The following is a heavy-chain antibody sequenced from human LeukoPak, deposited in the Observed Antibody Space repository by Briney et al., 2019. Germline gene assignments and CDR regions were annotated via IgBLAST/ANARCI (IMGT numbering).Heavy chain of an antibody. J-gene: IGHJ4*02. CDR3: AGGDMVRGVPPPPSLDY. Sequence: SETLSLTCTVSGGSISGYYWSWIRQPPGKGLEWIGYIYYSGSTNYNPSLKSRVTISVDTSKNQFSLKLSAVTAADTAVYYCAGGDMVRGVPPPPSLDYWGQGTLVTVSS. CDR1: GGSISGYY. CDR2: IYYSGST. V-gene: IGHV4-59*01. D-gene: IGHD3-10*01.